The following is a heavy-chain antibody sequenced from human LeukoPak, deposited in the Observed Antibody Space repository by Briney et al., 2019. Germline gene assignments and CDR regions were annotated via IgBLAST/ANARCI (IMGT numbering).Heavy chain of an antibody. V-gene: IGHV3-30*04. CDR3: AGGAAHFELWFGDGMDV. CDR1: GFTFSSYA. D-gene: IGHD3-10*01. J-gene: IGHJ6*04. Sequence: GRSLRLSCAASGFTFSSYAMHWVRQAPGKGLEWVAVISYDGSNKYYADSVKGRFTISRDNSKNTLYLQMNSLRAEDTAVYYCAGGAAHFELWFGDGMDVWGKGTTVTVSS. CDR2: ISYDGSNK.